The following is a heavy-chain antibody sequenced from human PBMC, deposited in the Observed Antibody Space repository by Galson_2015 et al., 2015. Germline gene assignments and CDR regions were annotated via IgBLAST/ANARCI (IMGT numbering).Heavy chain of an antibody. CDR3: TRRNDRYGMDV. J-gene: IGHJ6*02. CDR2: TYYRSKWYN. D-gene: IGHD3-22*01. CDR1: GDSVSSNIVS. Sequence: CAISGDSVSSNIVSWNWIRQSPSRGLEWLGRTYYRSKWYNDYAVSVEGRVTINPGTSKNQFSLLLNSVTPEDAAVYYCTRRNDRYGMDVWGQGTTVTAS. V-gene: IGHV6-1*01.